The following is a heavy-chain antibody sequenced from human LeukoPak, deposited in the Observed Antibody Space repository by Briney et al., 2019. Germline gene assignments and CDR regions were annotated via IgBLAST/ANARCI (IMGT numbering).Heavy chain of an antibody. J-gene: IGHJ3*01. D-gene: IGHD5-24*01. CDR3: ARHRLEMASSHDAFDL. CDR2: IYYSGST. V-gene: IGHV4-59*08. Sequence: SETLSLTCTVSGGSIRSYYWSWIRQPPGKGLEWIGYIYYSGSTNYNPSLKSRVTISVDTSKNQFSLKLSSVTAADTAVYYCARHRLEMASSHDAFDLWGQGTMVTVSS. CDR1: GGSIRSYY.